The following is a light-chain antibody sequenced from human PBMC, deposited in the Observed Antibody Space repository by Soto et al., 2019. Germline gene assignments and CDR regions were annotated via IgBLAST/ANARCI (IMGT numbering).Light chain of an antibody. CDR2: WAS. CDR3: QQYYSKPLT. V-gene: IGKV4-1*01. CDR1: QSVLYSSNNKNY. J-gene: IGKJ4*01. Sequence: DIVMTQSPDSLAVSLGERATINCKSSQSVLYSSNNKNYLGWYQQRVGQPPTLLIYWASTRESGVPDRFSGSGSGTDFTLTISSLQAEDVAVYYCQQYYSKPLTFGGGTKVEIK.